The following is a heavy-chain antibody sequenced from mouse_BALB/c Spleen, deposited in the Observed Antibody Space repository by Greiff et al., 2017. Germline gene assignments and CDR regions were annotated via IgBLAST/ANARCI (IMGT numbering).Heavy chain of an antibody. CDR2: ISDGGSYT. CDR1: GFTFSDYY. V-gene: IGHV5-4*02. CDR3: ARRGGLRRYYAMDY. Sequence: EVKLVESGGGLVKPGGSLKLSCAASGFTFSDYYMYWVRQTPEKRLEWVATISDGGSYTYYPDSVKGRFTISRDNAKNNLYLQMSSLKSEDTAMYYCARRGGLRRYYAMDYWGQGTSVTVSS. D-gene: IGHD2-4*01. J-gene: IGHJ4*01.